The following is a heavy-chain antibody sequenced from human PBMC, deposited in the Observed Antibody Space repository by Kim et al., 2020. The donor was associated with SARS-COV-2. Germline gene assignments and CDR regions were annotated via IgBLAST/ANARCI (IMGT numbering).Heavy chain of an antibody. CDR1: GFTVSSNY. D-gene: IGHD1-26*01. CDR2: IYSGGSK. V-gene: IGHV3-53*01. J-gene: IGHJ6*02. Sequence: GGSLRLSCAASGFTVSSNYMSWVRQAPGKGLEWVSVIYSGGSKYYADSVKGRFTISRDNSKNTLYLQMNSLRAEDTAVYYCARDRGIVGAIPNYYYYGMDVWGQGTTVTVSS. CDR3: ARDRGIVGAIPNYYYYGMDV.